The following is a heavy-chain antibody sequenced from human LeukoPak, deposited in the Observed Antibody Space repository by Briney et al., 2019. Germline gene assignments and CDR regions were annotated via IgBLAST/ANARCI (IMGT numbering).Heavy chain of an antibody. D-gene: IGHD2-21*01. CDR3: ARQKRILNSGIDY. V-gene: IGHV5-51*01. CDR2: IYPGDSDT. CDR1: GYTFTTYW. Sequence: GESLKISCKASGYTFTTYWIGWVRQMPGKGLEWMGIIYPGDSDTRYSPSFQGQVTISADRSISTTYLQWSSLQASDTAMYYCARQKRILNSGIDYWGQGTLDTVSS. J-gene: IGHJ4*02.